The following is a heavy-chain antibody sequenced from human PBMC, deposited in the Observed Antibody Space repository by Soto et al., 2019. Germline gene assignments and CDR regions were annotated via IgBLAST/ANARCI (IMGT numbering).Heavy chain of an antibody. CDR2: ITWDGGSV. J-gene: IGHJ6*02. D-gene: IGHD4-17*01. CDR3: ARDTYGGDYGLDV. CDR1: GFTFNAHT. Sequence: GGSLRLSCAASGFTFNAHTMHWVRQAPGKGLEWLSLITWDGGSVYSADSVKGRFTISRDNNRDSLYLQMNGLRTDDTALYYCARDTYGGDYGLDVWGQGTTVTV. V-gene: IGHV3-43*01.